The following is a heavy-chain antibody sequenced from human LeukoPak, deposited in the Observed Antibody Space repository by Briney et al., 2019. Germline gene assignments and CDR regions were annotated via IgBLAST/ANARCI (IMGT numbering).Heavy chain of an antibody. CDR3: AKDIWDSSGWGRAFDI. J-gene: IGHJ3*02. V-gene: IGHV3-23*01. D-gene: IGHD6-19*01. CDR2: ISGSGGST. Sequence: GSLRLSCAASGFTFSSYGMSWVRQAPGKGLEWVSAISGSGGSTYYADSVKGRFSISRDNAKNSLYLQMNSLRAEDTALYYCAKDIWDSSGWGRAFDIWGQGTMVTVSS. CDR1: GFTFSSYG.